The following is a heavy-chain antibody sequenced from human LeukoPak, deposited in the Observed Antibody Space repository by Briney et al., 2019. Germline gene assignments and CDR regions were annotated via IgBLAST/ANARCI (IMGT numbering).Heavy chain of an antibody. Sequence: AGGSLRLSCAASGFTFSSYSMNWVRQAPGKGLEWVSYISSSSSTIHYADSVKGRFTISRDNSKNTLYLQMNSLRAEDTAVYCCARIYGSSSIFLDYGGQGTLVTVSS. CDR3: ARIYGSSSIFLDY. CDR2: ISSSSSTI. D-gene: IGHD2-2*01. V-gene: IGHV3-48*01. J-gene: IGHJ4*02. CDR1: GFTFSSYS.